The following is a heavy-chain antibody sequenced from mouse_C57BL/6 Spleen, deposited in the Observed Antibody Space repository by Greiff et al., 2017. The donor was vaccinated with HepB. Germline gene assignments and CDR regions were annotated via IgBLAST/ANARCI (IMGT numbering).Heavy chain of an antibody. J-gene: IGHJ4*01. CDR3: ARRATVVAMDY. V-gene: IGHV5-6*01. CDR2: ISSGGSYT. D-gene: IGHD1-1*01. CDR1: GFTFSSYG. Sequence: EVQLVESGGDLVKPGGSLKLSCAASGFTFSSYGMSWVRQTPDKRLEWVATISSGGSYTYYPDSVKGRFTISRDNAKNTLYLQMSSLKSEDTAMYYCARRATVVAMDYWGQGTSVTVSS.